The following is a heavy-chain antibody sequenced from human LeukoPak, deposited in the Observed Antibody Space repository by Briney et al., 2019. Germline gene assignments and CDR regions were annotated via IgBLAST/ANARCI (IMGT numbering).Heavy chain of an antibody. CDR3: ARASAGSYYYYYMDV. J-gene: IGHJ6*03. D-gene: IGHD1-26*01. CDR1: GGSTSSTNYY. Sequence: PSETLSLTCTVSGGSTSSTNYYGGWIRQPPGKGLEWIGEINHSGSTSYNPSLKSRVTISVDTSKNQFSLKLSSVTAADTAVYYCARASAGSYYYYYMDVWGKGTTVTVSS. V-gene: IGHV4-39*07. CDR2: INHSGST.